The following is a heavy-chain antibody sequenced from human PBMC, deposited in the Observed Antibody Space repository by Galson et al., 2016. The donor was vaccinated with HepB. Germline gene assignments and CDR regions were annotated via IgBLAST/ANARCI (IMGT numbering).Heavy chain of an antibody. D-gene: IGHD2-2*01. V-gene: IGHV3-30*04. CDR1: IFTFSDFA. Sequence: SLRLSCAASIFTFSDFAMHWVRQAPGKGLEWVAVVSYHGSNKYYAELVKGRFTISRDNPKNTVYLQMSSLRPEDTAVYYCARGALCCSSVSCPYTAFDIWGQGTMVAVSS. CDR3: ARGALCCSSVSCPYTAFDI. J-gene: IGHJ3*02. CDR2: VSYHGSNK.